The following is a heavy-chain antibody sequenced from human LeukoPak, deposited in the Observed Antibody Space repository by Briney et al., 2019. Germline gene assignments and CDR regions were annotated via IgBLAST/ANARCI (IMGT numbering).Heavy chain of an antibody. Sequence: GGSLRLSCAASGFTFSSYWMSWVRQAPGKGLEWVANIKQDGSEKYYVDYVKGRFTISRDNAKNSLYLQMTSLRAEDTAVYYCASERDYCSSTSCHYYFDYWGQGTLVTVSS. V-gene: IGHV3-7*01. CDR3: ASERDYCSSTSCHYYFDY. CDR2: IKQDGSEK. J-gene: IGHJ4*02. D-gene: IGHD2-2*01. CDR1: GFTFSSYW.